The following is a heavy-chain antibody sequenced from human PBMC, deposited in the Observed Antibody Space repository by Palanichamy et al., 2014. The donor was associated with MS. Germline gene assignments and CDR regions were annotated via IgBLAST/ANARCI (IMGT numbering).Heavy chain of an antibody. D-gene: IGHD1-1*01. CDR3: TTTMPNWNVIV. V-gene: IGHV3-15*01. Sequence: EVQLVESGEAWQSLGGPLDSPVQPRDSLFSNAWMNWVRQGSRKGAGSGLAVLKRKSDGGTTDYAAAVKGRFTISRDDSKNTLYLQMDSLQTEDTAVYYCTTTMPNWNVIVWGQGTLVTVSS. CDR1: DSLFSNAW. CDR2: LKRKSDGGTT. J-gene: IGHJ4*02.